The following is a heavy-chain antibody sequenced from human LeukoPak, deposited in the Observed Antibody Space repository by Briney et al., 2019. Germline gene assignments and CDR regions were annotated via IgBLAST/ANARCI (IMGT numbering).Heavy chain of an antibody. CDR1: GFTFSSYA. CDR3: AKDQALRSIAVAGKFDY. CDR2: ISGSGGST. V-gene: IGHV3-23*01. Sequence: GGSLRLSCAASGFTFSSYAMSWVRQAPGKGLEWVSAISGSGGSTYYADSVKGRFTISRDNSKNTLYLQMNSLRAEDTAVYYCAKDQALRSIAVAGKFDYWGQGTLVTVSS. D-gene: IGHD6-19*01. J-gene: IGHJ4*02.